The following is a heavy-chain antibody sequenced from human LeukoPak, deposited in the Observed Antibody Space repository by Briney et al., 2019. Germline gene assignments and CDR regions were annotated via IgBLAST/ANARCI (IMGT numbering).Heavy chain of an antibody. CDR1: GFTFSSYS. V-gene: IGHV3-48*01. CDR2: ISSSSSTI. CDR3: ARWDKSFYCSSTSCPDY. J-gene: IGHJ4*02. D-gene: IGHD2-2*01. Sequence: GGSLRLSCAASGFTFSSYSMNWVRQAQGKGLEWVSYISSSSSTIYYEDSVKVRFTISRDNAKNSLYLQMNSLRAEDTAVYYCARWDKSFYCSSTSCPDYWGQGTLVTVSS.